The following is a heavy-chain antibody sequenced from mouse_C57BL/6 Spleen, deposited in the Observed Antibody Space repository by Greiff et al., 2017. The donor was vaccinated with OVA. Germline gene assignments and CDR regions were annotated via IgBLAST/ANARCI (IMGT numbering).Heavy chain of an antibody. D-gene: IGHD1-1*01. V-gene: IGHV1-26*01. CDR2: INPNNGGT. CDR1: GYTFTDYY. CDR3: ASTVVEGYAMDY. J-gene: IGHJ4*01. Sequence: EVKLQQSGPELVKPGASVKISCKASGYTFTDYYMNWVKQSHGKSLEWIGDINPNNGGTSYNQKFKGKATLTVDKSSSTAYMELRSLTSEDSAVYYCASTVVEGYAMDYWGQGTSVTVSS.